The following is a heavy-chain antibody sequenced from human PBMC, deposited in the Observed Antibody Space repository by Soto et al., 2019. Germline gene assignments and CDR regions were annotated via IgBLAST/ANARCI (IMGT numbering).Heavy chain of an antibody. J-gene: IGHJ4*02. D-gene: IGHD3-10*01. V-gene: IGHV4-34*01. CDR3: ARGRPGVRGIRFDS. CDR2: INHSGAT. CDR1: DGSFSDFY. Sequence: QVHLQQWGAGLLKPSETLSLTCAVYDGSFSDFYWSWIRQPPGKGLEWIGEINHSGATNYNPSLKSRVTISVDTSKNQCSLKVSAVTAADTAVYYGARGRPGVRGIRFDSWGQGTLVTVSS.